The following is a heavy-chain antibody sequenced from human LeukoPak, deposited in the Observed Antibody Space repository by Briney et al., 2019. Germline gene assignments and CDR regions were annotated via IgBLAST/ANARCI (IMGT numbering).Heavy chain of an antibody. CDR3: ARDRSWLVFDY. D-gene: IGHD6-19*01. Sequence: GGSLRLSCAASGFTFSSYGMSWVRQAPGKGLEWVSGSGSGGSTYYADSVKGRFTISRDNSKNTLYLRMNSLRAEDTAVYYCARDRSWLVFDYWGQGTLVTVSS. V-gene: IGHV3-23*01. J-gene: IGHJ4*02. CDR2: SGSGGST. CDR1: GFTFSSYG.